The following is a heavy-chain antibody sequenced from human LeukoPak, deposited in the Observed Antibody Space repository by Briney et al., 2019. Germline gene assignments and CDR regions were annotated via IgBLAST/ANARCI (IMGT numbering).Heavy chain of an antibody. CDR1: GFTFDDYA. CDR3: AKDITHDTVMFSFAS. J-gene: IGHJ4*02. CDR2: ISWNSGNI. V-gene: IGHV3-9*01. Sequence: PGGSLRLSGAASGFTFDDYAMHWVRQTPRKGLEWVSGISWNSGNIGYADSVKGRFTISRDNARNSLYLQMNSLRAEDTALYYCAKDITHDTVMFSFASWGQGTLVTVSS. D-gene: IGHD5-18*01.